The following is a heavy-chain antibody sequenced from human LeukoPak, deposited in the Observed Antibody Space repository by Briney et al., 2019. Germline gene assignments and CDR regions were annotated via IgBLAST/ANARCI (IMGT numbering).Heavy chain of an antibody. CDR1: GASIRSSTYY. D-gene: IGHD2-8*01. CDR3: ARGRKYCTHGVCYKMDWYDP. Sequence: SETLSLTCTVSGASIRSSTYYWGWIRQPPGKGLEWIGSIYYSGSTYYNPSLKRRVTISVDTSKNQFSLKLSSVTAADTAVYYCARGRKYCTHGVCYKMDWYDPWGQGTLVTVSS. J-gene: IGHJ5*02. V-gene: IGHV4-39*07. CDR2: IYYSGST.